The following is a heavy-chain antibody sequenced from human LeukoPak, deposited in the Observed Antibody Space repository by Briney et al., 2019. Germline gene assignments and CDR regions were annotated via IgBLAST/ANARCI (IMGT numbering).Heavy chain of an antibody. CDR3: ARDLSGGYTYRSLGY. CDR2: IWYDGRNK. Sequence: GGSLRLSCAASGFTFSNYGMHWVRQAPGEGLEWVAFIWYDGRNKYYADSVKGRFTISRDNSENMLYLQMNSLRAEDTAVYYCARDLSGGYTYRSLGYWGQGTLVTVSS. V-gene: IGHV3-33*01. D-gene: IGHD5-18*01. CDR1: GFTFSNYG. J-gene: IGHJ4*02.